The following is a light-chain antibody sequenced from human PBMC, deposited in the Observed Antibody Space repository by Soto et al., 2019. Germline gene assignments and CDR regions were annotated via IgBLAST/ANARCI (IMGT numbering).Light chain of an antibody. Sequence: EMLLTQSPATLPVSPGERATLSCRASQSVGSNLAWFQQKPGQAPRLLIYGSSTRATGVPARFSGSGSGTEFTLTISSLQSEDFALYFCQQHNNWPITFGQGTRLETK. V-gene: IGKV3-15*01. J-gene: IGKJ5*01. CDR2: GSS. CDR3: QQHNNWPIT. CDR1: QSVGSN.